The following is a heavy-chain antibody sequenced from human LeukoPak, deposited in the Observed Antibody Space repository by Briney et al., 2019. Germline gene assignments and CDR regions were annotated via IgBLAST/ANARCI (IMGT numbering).Heavy chain of an antibody. CDR2: IYYSGST. Sequence: PSETLSLTCTVSGGSISSSSYYWGWMRPPPGKGREWIGSIYYSGSTYYNPSLKSRVTISVDTSKNQFSLKLSSVTAADTAVYYCSSGSSGWFDAFDIWGQGTMVTVSS. CDR1: GGSISSSSYY. J-gene: IGHJ3*02. CDR3: SSGSSGWFDAFDI. V-gene: IGHV4-39*01. D-gene: IGHD6-19*01.